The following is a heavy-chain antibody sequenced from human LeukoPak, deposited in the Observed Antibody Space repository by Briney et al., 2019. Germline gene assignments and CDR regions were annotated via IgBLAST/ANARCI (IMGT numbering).Heavy chain of an antibody. V-gene: IGHV3-53*01. J-gene: IGHJ4*02. CDR3: ARGNYYDFWSGYPSHFDY. D-gene: IGHD3-3*01. Sequence: GGSLRLSCAASGFTVSSNYMSWVRQAPGKGLEWVSVIYSGGSTYYADSVKGRFTISSDNSKNTLYLQMNSLRAEDTAVYYCARGNYYDFWSGYPSHFDYWGQGTLVTVSS. CDR1: GFTVSSNY. CDR2: IYSGGST.